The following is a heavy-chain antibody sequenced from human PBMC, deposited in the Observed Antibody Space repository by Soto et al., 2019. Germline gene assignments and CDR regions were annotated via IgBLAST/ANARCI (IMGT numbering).Heavy chain of an antibody. CDR3: AKDLRGGFDI. Sequence: VTLVESGGGLVQPGRSLSLSCAASGFTFDDYAMHWVRQVPGKGLEWVSGISWNSGSIGYADSVKGRFTMSRGNAKNSLYVQINSLKPEDTAFYYWAKDLRGGFDICGQGKVVTVSS. CDR1: GFTFDDYA. J-gene: IGHJ3*02. CDR2: ISWNSGSI. D-gene: IGHD5-12*01. V-gene: IGHV3-9*01.